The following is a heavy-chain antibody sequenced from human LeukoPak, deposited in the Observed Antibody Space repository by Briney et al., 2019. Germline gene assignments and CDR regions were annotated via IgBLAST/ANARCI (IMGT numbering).Heavy chain of an antibody. Sequence: GASVKVSCKASGYTFTSYGISWVRQAPGQGLEWMGWISAYNGNTNYAQKLQGRVTMTTDTSTSTAYMELRSLRSDDTAVYSCARTPNLYCSSTSCYAYYYYYYMDVWGKGTTVTVSS. CDR3: ARTPNLYCSSTSCYAYYYYYYMDV. V-gene: IGHV1-18*01. CDR1: GYTFTSYG. D-gene: IGHD2-2*01. J-gene: IGHJ6*03. CDR2: ISAYNGNT.